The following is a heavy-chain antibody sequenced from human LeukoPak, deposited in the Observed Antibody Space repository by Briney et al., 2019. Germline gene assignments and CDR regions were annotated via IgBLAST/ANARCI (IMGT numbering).Heavy chain of an antibody. CDR3: AKDGFLEWLFID. D-gene: IGHD3-3*01. CDR1: RFTFSSYA. V-gene: IGHV3-23*01. J-gene: IGHJ4*02. Sequence: PGGSLRLSCAASRFTFSSYAMSWVRQAPGKGLEWASAISGSGGSTYYADSVKGRFTISRDNSKNTLYLRMNSLRAEDTAVYYCAKDGFLEWLFIDWGQGTLVTVSS. CDR2: ISGSGGST.